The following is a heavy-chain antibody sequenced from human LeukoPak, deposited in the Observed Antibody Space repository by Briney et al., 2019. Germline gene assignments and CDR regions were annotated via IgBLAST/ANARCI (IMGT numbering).Heavy chain of an antibody. CDR3: TRISRLAVAGWFDS. V-gene: IGHV3-48*03. CDR2: ISSGATTI. Sequence: GGSLRLSCAASGFTFSSYGMNWVRQAPEKGLEWVSYISSGATTIYYADSVKGRFTISRDSAKNSLYLQMNSLRAEDTAIYYCTRISRLAVAGWFDSWGQGALVTVSS. D-gene: IGHD6-19*01. J-gene: IGHJ5*01. CDR1: GFTFSSYG.